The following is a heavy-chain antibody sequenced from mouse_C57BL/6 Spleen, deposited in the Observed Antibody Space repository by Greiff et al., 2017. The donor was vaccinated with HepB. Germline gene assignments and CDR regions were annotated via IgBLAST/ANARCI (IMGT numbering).Heavy chain of an antibody. CDR3: APYYGSSPFAY. D-gene: IGHD1-1*01. Sequence: VQLQQPGAELVKPGASVKLSCKASGYTFTSYWMQWVKQRPGQGLEWIGEIDPSDSYTNYNQKFKGKATLTVDTSSSTAYMQLSSLTSEDSAVYYCAPYYGSSPFAYWGQGTLVTVSA. J-gene: IGHJ3*01. V-gene: IGHV1-50*01. CDR2: IDPSDSYT. CDR1: GYTFTSYW.